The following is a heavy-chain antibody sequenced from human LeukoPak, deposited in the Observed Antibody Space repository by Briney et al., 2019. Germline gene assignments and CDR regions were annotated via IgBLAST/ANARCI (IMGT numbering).Heavy chain of an antibody. Sequence: PGGSLRLSCEASGFTFSSSWMSWVRQGPGKGLEWVASINPDTSEIHYVDAVRGRFTISRDNAKNSLYLQMNSLRAEDTAVYYCARDFYDTSGYYYDYWGQGTLVTVSS. CDR2: INPDTSEI. D-gene: IGHD3-22*01. V-gene: IGHV3-7*01. J-gene: IGHJ4*02. CDR3: ARDFYDTSGYYYDY. CDR1: GFTFSSSW.